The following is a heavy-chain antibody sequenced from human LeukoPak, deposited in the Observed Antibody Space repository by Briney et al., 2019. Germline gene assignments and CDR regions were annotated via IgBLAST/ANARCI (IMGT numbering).Heavy chain of an antibody. J-gene: IGHJ4*02. CDR1: GHTLTELS. CDR2: FDPEDGET. V-gene: IGHV1-24*01. D-gene: IGHD3-10*01. Sequence: ASAKVSCKVSGHTLTELSMYWVRQAPGKGLEWMGSFDPEDGETIYAQKFQGRVTMTENTSTDTAYMELSSLTSEDTAVYYCATSGSGSRPNFHYWGQGTVVTVSS. CDR3: ATSGSGSRPNFHY.